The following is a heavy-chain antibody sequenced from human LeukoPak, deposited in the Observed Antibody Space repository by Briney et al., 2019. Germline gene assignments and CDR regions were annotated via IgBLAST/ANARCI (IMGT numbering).Heavy chain of an antibody. J-gene: IGHJ5*02. CDR3: ANPVHYVPQNWFDP. CDR2: IYTGGST. CDR1: GFAGSTNF. V-gene: IGHV3-53*01. D-gene: IGHD2-2*01. Sequence: GGSLRLSCAVSGFAGSTNFMSWVRQAPGKGLECVSLIYTGGSTYSADSVKGRFTVSRDNSKNTLYLQMNSLRAEDTAVYYCANPVHYVPQNWFDPWGQGTLVTVSS.